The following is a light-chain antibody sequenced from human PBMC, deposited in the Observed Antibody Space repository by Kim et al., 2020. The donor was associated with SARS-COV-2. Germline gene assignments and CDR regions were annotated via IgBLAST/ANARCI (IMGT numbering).Light chain of an antibody. V-gene: IGLV7-43*01. Sequence: QAVVTQEPSLTVSPGGTVTLTCTCSTGAVTSGYYANWFPQKPGQAPWALIFSTTKKHSWTPARVSGSLLGGKAALIVSGVQPEDEAEYYCLLYYGGTIVFCGGNQLTDL. J-gene: IGLJ2*01. CDR1: TGAVTSGYY. CDR2: STT. CDR3: LLYYGGTIV.